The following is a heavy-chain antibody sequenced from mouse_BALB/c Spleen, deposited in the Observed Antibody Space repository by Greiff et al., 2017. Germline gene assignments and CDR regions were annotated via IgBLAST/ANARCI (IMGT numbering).Heavy chain of an antibody. D-gene: IGHD4-1*01. Sequence: VQGVESGPGLVAPSQSLSITCTVSGFSLTSYGVHWVRQPPGKGLEWLGVIWAGGSTNYNSALMSRLSISKDNSKSQVFLKMNSLQTDDTAMYYCARDTGNWDDYAMDYWGQGTSVTVSS. J-gene: IGHJ4*01. CDR3: ARDTGNWDDYAMDY. CDR2: IWAGGST. V-gene: IGHV2-9*02. CDR1: GFSLTSYG.